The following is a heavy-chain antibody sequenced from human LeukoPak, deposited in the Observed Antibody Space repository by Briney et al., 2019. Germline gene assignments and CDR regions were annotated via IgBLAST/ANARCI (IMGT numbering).Heavy chain of an antibody. CDR1: GFTFSDYT. J-gene: IGHJ6*02. D-gene: IGHD3-3*01. Sequence: SGGSLRLSCSASGFTFSDYTLHWVRQAPGKGLEWVAVIASRTVAIASYYADSVKGRFTISRDDSRDTLYLQMSSLRAEDTAVYYCARVRYDFWSGYFGSYYYYGMDVWGQGTTVTVSS. CDR2: IASRTVAIAS. V-gene: IGHV3-30*04. CDR3: ARVRYDFWSGYFGSYYYYGMDV.